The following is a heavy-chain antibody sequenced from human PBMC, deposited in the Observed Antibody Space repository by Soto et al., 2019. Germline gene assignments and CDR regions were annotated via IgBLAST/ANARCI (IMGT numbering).Heavy chain of an antibody. V-gene: IGHV3-48*02. D-gene: IGHD1-26*01. Sequence: EVQLVESGGGLVQPGGSLRLSCAASGFTFSSYSMNWVRQAPGKGLEWVSYISSSSSTIYYADSVKGRFTISRDNAKNSLYLQMNSRRDEDTAVYYCARDALLNWFDPWGQGTLVTVSS. CDR1: GFTFSSYS. J-gene: IGHJ5*02. CDR3: ARDALLNWFDP. CDR2: ISSSSSTI.